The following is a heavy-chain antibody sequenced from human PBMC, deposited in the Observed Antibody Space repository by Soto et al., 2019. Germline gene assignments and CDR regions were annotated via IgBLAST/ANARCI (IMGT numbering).Heavy chain of an antibody. J-gene: IGHJ4*02. V-gene: IGHV3-74*01. CDR1: GFTFSTFW. CDR2: INGDGSST. CDR3: ARDFEY. Sequence: EVQLVESGGGLVQPGGSLRLSCEASGFTFSTFWMHWVRQAPGKGLVWVSRINGDGSSTYYADSVRGRVTISRDNAKNTLYLQLNRLRPEDTAVYYCARDFEYWGQGTLVTVSS.